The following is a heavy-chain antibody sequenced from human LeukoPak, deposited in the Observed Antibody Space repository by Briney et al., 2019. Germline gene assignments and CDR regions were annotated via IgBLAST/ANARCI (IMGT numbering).Heavy chain of an antibody. CDR2: ISYDGTNK. J-gene: IGHJ4*02. CDR1: GFTFSNYD. Sequence: PGRSLRLSCAASGFTFSNYDMHCVRQAPGKGLEWVAVISYDGTNKYYADSVKGRFTISRDNSKNTLHLQMNSLRAEDTAVYYCAKDDRGNEAPFDYWGQGTLVTVSS. V-gene: IGHV3-30*18. CDR3: AKDDRGNEAPFDY.